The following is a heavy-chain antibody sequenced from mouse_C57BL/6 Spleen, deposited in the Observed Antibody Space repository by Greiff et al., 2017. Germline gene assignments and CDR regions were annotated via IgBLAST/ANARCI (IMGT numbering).Heavy chain of an antibody. Sequence: EVQLQQSGPELVKPGASVKIPCKASGYTFTDYNMDWVKQSHGKSLEWIGDINPNNGGTIYNQKFKGKATLTVDKSSSTAYMGLRSLTSEDTAVYYCARGYYYDSSYGYAMDYWGQGTSVTVSS. CDR2: INPNNGGT. CDR3: ARGYYYDSSYGYAMDY. V-gene: IGHV1-18*01. J-gene: IGHJ4*01. D-gene: IGHD1-1*01. CDR1: GYTFTDYN.